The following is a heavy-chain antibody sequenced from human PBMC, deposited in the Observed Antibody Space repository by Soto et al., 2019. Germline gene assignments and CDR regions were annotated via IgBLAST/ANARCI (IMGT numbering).Heavy chain of an antibody. J-gene: IGHJ6*02. CDR3: ARDREMATIYYYYYGMDV. Sequence: SVKVSCKASGYTFTSYAISWVRQAPGQGLEWMGGIIPIFGTANYAQKFQGRVTITADESTSTAYMELSSLRSEDTAVYYCARDREMATIYYYYYGMDVWGQGTTVTVSS. D-gene: IGHD5-12*01. CDR2: IIPIFGTA. V-gene: IGHV1-69*13. CDR1: GYTFTSYA.